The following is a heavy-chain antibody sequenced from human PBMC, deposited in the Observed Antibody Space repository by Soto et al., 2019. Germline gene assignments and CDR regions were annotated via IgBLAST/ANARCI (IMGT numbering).Heavy chain of an antibody. D-gene: IGHD6-19*01. CDR2: IKQDGSEK. CDR3: AKDRLGLNWFDP. V-gene: IGHV3-7*01. Sequence: GGSLRLSCAASGFTFSSYWMSWVRQAPGKGLEWVANIKQDGSEKYYVDSVKGRFTISRDNAKNTLYLQMNSLRAEDTAVYYCAKDRLGLNWFDPWGQGTLVTVSS. J-gene: IGHJ5*02. CDR1: GFTFSSYW.